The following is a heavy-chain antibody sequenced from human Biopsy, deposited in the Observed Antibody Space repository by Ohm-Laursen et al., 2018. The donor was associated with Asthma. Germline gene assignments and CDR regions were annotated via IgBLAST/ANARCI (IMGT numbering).Heavy chain of an antibody. CDR1: GGSMTPTSHY. J-gene: IGHJ6*02. CDR3: ARRITIFGVVQKDHGMDA. V-gene: IGHV4-39*01. Sequence: SDTLSLTCTVSGGSMTPTSHYWDWIRQAPGKGLEWIGYISYGGKTSSNPSLKNRVTISRDASKNQFSLWLTSVTAADTAVYLCARRITIFGVVQKDHGMDAWGQGTTVIVSS. CDR2: ISYGGKT. D-gene: IGHD3-3*01.